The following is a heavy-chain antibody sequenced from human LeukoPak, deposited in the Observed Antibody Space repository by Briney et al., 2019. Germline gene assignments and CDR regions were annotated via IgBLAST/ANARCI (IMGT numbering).Heavy chain of an antibody. J-gene: IGHJ4*02. CDR3: ARGKPTHYYFDY. CDR2: IYYSGST. V-gene: IGHV4-59*12. CDR1: GGSISSYY. Sequence: SETLSLTCTVSGGSISSYYWSWIRQPPGKGLEWIGYIYYSGSTNYNPSLKSRVTISVDTSKNQFSLKLSSVTAADTAVYYCARGKPTHYYFDYWGQGTLVTVSS. D-gene: IGHD1-14*01.